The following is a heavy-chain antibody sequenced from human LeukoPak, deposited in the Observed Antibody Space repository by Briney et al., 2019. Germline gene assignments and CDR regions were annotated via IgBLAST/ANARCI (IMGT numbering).Heavy chain of an antibody. J-gene: IGHJ4*02. V-gene: IGHV3-64*04. CDR1: GFIFSSYA. CDR3: ARGPAGSG. CDR2: ISPNGGST. Sequence: GGSLRLSCSASGFIFSSYAMHWVRQAPGKGLEYVSAISPNGGSTYYADSVKGRFSISRDNSKNTLYLQMNSLRAEDTAVYYCARGPAGSGWGQGTLVTVSS.